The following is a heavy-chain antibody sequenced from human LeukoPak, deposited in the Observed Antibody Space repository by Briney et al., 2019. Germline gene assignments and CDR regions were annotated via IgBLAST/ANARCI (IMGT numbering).Heavy chain of an antibody. CDR3: ARDWVGIAARPGGSPLDY. J-gene: IGHJ4*02. V-gene: IGHV3-9*01. D-gene: IGHD6-6*01. CDR1: GFTFDDYA. Sequence: GGSLRLSCAASGFTFDDYAMHWVRQGPGKGLEWVSGVSWNRGTIGYADSVKGRFTISRDNSKNTLYLQMNSLRAEDTAVYYCARDWVGIAARPGGSPLDYWGQGTLVTVSS. CDR2: VSWNRGTI.